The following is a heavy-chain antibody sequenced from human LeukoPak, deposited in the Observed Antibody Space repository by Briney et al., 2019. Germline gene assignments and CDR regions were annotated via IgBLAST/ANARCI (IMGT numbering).Heavy chain of an antibody. CDR1: GYTFTSYY. D-gene: IGHD3-10*01. CDR3: AKDRFELWFGESPDY. V-gene: IGHV1-46*01. J-gene: IGHJ4*02. CDR2: INPSGGST. Sequence: GASVKVSCKASGYTFTSYYMHWVRQAPGQGLEWMGIINPSGGSTSYAQKFQGRVTMTRDTSTSTVYMELSSLRSEDTAVYYCAKDRFELWFGESPDYWGQGTLVTVSS.